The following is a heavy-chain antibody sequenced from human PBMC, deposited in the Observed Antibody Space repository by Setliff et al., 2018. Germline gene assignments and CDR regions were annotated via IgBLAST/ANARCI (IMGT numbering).Heavy chain of an antibody. CDR2: IYEGGST. CDR1: ANTLSTSYY. J-gene: IGHJ6*02. V-gene: IGHV4-38-2*01. Sequence: SETLSLTCAVSANTLSTSYYWGWVRPPPGKGLEWIGDIYEGGSTYYNPSLRGRVSMSLDTSKRQVSLNLNSVTAADTGVYYCATRTFAVIPHSGLGLDYFYGMDVWGRGTTVTVSS. CDR3: ATRTFAVIPHSGLGLDYFYGMDV. D-gene: IGHD2-21*01.